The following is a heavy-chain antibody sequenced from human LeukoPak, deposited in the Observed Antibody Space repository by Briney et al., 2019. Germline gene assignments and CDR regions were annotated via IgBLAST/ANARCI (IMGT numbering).Heavy chain of an antibody. V-gene: IGHV3-30*18. D-gene: IGHD3-22*01. CDR2: ISYNGNKK. J-gene: IGHJ4*02. Sequence: PGGSLRLSCAASGFSFSNYGLHWVRQAPGKGLEWVALISYNGNKKYYADSVKGRFTISRDNSKNTLYLQVSSLRAEDTAVYYCEKDGDYYDSSGYYYFDYWGQGTLVTVSS. CDR3: EKDGDYYDSSGYYYFDY. CDR1: GFSFSNYG.